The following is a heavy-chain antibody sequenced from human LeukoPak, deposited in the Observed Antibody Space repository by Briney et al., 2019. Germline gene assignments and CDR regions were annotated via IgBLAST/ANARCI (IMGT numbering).Heavy chain of an antibody. J-gene: IGHJ4*02. V-gene: IGHV5-51*01. D-gene: IGHD6-13*01. CDR3: ASTYSSSWYGSFDY. CDR1: GSSFTNYW. CDR2: IYPGDSDT. Sequence: GESLKISCKGSGSSFTNYWIGWVRQMPGKGLEWMGIIYPGDSDTRYSPSFQGQVTISADKSINTAYLQWSSLKASDTAMYYCASTYSSSWYGSFDYWGQGTLVTVSS.